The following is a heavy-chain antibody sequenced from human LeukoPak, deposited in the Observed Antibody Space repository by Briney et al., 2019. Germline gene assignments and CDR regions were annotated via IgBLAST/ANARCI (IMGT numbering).Heavy chain of an antibody. CDR3: AKALRGSSSSDY. Sequence: PGGSLRLSCAASGFTFSSYAMSWVRQAPGKGLEWVSAISGSGGSTYSADSVKGRFTISRDNSKNTLYLQMNSLRAEDTAVYYCAKALRGSSSSDYWGQGTLVTVSS. J-gene: IGHJ4*02. V-gene: IGHV3-23*01. D-gene: IGHD6-6*01. CDR1: GFTFSSYA. CDR2: ISGSGGST.